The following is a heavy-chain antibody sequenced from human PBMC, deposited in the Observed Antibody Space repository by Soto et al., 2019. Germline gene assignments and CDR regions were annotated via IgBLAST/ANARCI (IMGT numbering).Heavy chain of an antibody. V-gene: IGHV1-46*01. CDR2: INPSGGST. J-gene: IGHJ1*01. CDR3: ARDSEDCSSTSCREYFQH. CDR1: GYTFTTHY. Sequence: QVQLVQSGAEVKKPGASVKVSCKASGYTFTTHYMHWVRQAPGQGLEWMGVINPSGGSTSYAQNFQGRVTMTRDTSTSTVYMELSSLRSEDTAVYYCARDSEDCSSTSCREYFQHWGQGTLVTVSS. D-gene: IGHD2-2*01.